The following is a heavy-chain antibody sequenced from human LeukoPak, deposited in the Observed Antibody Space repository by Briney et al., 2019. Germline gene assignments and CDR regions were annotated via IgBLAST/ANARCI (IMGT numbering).Heavy chain of an antibody. V-gene: IGHV1-69*05. CDR1: GGTFSSYA. CDR2: IIPIFGTA. Sequence: SVKVSCKASGGTFSSYAISWVRQAPGQRLEWMGGIIPIFGTANYAQKFQGRVTITTDESTSTAYMELSSLRSEDTAVYYCARREDWNSRGGVSAFDIWGQGTMVTVSS. J-gene: IGHJ3*02. D-gene: IGHD1-7*01. CDR3: ARREDWNSRGGVSAFDI.